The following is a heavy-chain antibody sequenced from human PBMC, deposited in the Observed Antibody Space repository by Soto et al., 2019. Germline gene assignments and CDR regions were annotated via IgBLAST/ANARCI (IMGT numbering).Heavy chain of an antibody. CDR1: GFTFDDYT. CDR2: ISWDGGST. CDR3: AKDIGRDNLAEYFQH. Sequence: GGSLRLSCAASGFTFDDYTMHWVRQAPGKGLEWVSLISWDGGSTYYADSVKGRFTISRDNSKNSLYLQMNSLRTEDTALYYCAKDIGRDNLAEYFQHWGQGTLVTVSS. J-gene: IGHJ1*01. V-gene: IGHV3-43*01. D-gene: IGHD1-1*01.